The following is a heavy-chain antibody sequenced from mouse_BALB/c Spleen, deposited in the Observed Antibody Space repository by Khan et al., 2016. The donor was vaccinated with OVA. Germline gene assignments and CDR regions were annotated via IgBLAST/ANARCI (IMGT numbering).Heavy chain of an antibody. CDR3: ASDAGGGNDAIDY. J-gene: IGHJ4*01. V-gene: IGHV2-9*02. Sequence: QVQLKESGPGLVAPSQSLSITCTVTGFSLTSYGVYWVRQPPGKGLEWLGIIWAGGSTNYNSALMYRLSISKANSKSPVFLKMNSLQTVDNAMYYSASDAGGGNDAIDYWGQGTSVTVSS. D-gene: IGHD2-1*01. CDR2: IWAGGST. CDR1: GFSLTSYG.